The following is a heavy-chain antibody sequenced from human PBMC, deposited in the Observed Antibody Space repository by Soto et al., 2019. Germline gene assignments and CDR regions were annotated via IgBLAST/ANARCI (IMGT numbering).Heavy chain of an antibody. CDR3: ARSPGSSNQYYYYYGMDV. CDR2: ISTYNGNT. Sequence: QVQLVQSGAEVKKPGASVKVSCKASGYTFSTYGISWVRQAPGQGLEWMGWISTYNGNTNYAQKVQGRVTMTTDTSTSTAYMDLRSLRSDDTAVYYCARSPGSSNQYYYYYGMDVWGQGTTVHVSS. CDR1: GYTFSTYG. D-gene: IGHD6-6*01. J-gene: IGHJ6*02. V-gene: IGHV1-18*04.